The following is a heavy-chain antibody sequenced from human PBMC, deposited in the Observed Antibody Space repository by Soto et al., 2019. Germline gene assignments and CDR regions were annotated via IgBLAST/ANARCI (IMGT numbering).Heavy chain of an antibody. J-gene: IGHJ5*02. CDR2: INPNSGGT. D-gene: IGHD6-13*01. CDR1: GYTFTGYY. Sequence: ASVKVSCKASGYTFTGYYRHWVRQAPGQGLEWMGWINPNSGGTNYAQKFQGWVTMTRDTSISTAYMELSRLRSDDTAVYYCARGRDSSRRFDPWGQGTLVTVSS. CDR3: ARGRDSSRRFDP. V-gene: IGHV1-2*04.